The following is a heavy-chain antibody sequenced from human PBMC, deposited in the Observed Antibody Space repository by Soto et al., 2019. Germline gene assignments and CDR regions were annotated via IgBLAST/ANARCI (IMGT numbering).Heavy chain of an antibody. V-gene: IGHV1-18*01. CDR1: GYTFTRYG. D-gene: IGHD1-1*01. CDR3: AQNGKTTYYDYGMDV. J-gene: IGHJ6*02. Sequence: QGQLVQSGAEVKKPGASVKVSCKASGYTFTRYGISWVRQAPGQGLEWMGWISGYNGDTNYAQKFQGRVNMKIDTSKSTAYMELRRLTSDETAVYYCAQNGKTTYYDYGMDVWGQGTTVTVSS. CDR2: ISGYNGDT.